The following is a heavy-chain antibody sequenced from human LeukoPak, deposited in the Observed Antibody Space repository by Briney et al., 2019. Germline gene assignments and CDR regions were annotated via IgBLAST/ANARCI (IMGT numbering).Heavy chain of an antibody. CDR3: ARDQVAVAGRPYYYYYYMDV. J-gene: IGHJ6*03. Sequence: PGGSLRLSCAASGFTFSSYWMSWVRQAPGKGLEWVANIKQDGSEKYYVDSVKGRFTISRDTAKNSLFLQMNSLRAEDTAVYYCARDQVAVAGRPYYYYYYMDVWGKGTTVTVFS. CDR1: GFTFSSYW. V-gene: IGHV3-7*01. CDR2: IKQDGSEK. D-gene: IGHD6-19*01.